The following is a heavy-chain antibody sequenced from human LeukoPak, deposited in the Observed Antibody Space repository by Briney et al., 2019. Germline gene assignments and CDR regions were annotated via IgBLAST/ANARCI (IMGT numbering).Heavy chain of an antibody. CDR3: ARAGIADTYYFDY. Sequence: PGGSLRLSCAASGFTFSSYGMHWVRQAPGRGLEWVAFIRYDGSNKYYADSVKGRFTISRDNSKNTLYLQMNSLRAEDTAVYYCARAGIADTYYFDYWGQGTLVTVSS. CDR1: GFTFSSYG. J-gene: IGHJ4*02. V-gene: IGHV3-30*02. CDR2: IRYDGSNK. D-gene: IGHD6-13*01.